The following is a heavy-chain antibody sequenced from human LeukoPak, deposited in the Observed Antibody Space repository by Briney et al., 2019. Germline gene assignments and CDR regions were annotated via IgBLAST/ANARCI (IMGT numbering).Heavy chain of an antibody. CDR3: ARDGYSSGWFDY. CDR1: GGTFSSYA. D-gene: IGHD6-19*01. J-gene: IGHJ5*01. V-gene: IGHV1-69*05. Sequence: SVKVSCKASGGTFSSYAISWVRQAPGQGLEWMGRIIPIFGTANYAQKFQGRVTITTDESTSTAYMELSSLRSEDTAVYYCARDGYSSGWFDYWGQGTLVTVSS. CDR2: IIPIFGTA.